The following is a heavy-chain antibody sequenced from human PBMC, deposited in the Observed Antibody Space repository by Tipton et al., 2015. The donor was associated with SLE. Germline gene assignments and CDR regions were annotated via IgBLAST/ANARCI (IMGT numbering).Heavy chain of an antibody. V-gene: IGHV4-39*07. CDR2: IYHSGST. CDR3: ARGGRPDSSGYFPFDY. J-gene: IGHJ4*02. Sequence: LTCTVSGGSISSSSYYWGWIRQPPGKGLEWIGEIYHSGSTNYNPSLKSRVTISVDKSKNQFSLKLSSVTAADTAVYYCARGGRPDSSGYFPFDYWGQGTLVTVSS. D-gene: IGHD3-22*01. CDR1: GGSISSSSYY.